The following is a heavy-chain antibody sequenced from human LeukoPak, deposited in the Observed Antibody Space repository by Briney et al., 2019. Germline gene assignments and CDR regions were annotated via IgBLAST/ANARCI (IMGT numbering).Heavy chain of an antibody. Sequence: SETLSLTCTVSGGSMTSHCWTSIRQSPGKGLEYIAYINYSGDTNYNPSLRSRVTISVDTSKTQFSLKLSSVSAVDTAVYYCARLFGDTALRVHYHYMDVWGKGTTVTVSS. J-gene: IGHJ6*03. V-gene: IGHV4-59*11. CDR1: GGSMTSHC. D-gene: IGHD3-3*01. CDR2: INYSGDT. CDR3: ARLFGDTALRVHYHYMDV.